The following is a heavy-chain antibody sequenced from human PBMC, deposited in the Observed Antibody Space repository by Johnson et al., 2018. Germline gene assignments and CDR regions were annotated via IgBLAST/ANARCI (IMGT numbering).Heavy chain of an antibody. D-gene: IGHD5-12*01. CDR3: ARTDSGYDYLGSYYYYYMDV. CDR2: IYYSGST. J-gene: IGHJ6*03. CDR1: GGSISSYY. Sequence: QVQLQESGPGLVKPSETLSLTCTVSGGSISSYYWSWIRQPPGKGLEWIGYIYYSGSTNYNPSLKSRVTISGDTSKNQFSLKLSSVTAADTAVYYCARTDSGYDYLGSYYYYYMDVWGKGTTVTVSS. V-gene: IGHV4-59*01.